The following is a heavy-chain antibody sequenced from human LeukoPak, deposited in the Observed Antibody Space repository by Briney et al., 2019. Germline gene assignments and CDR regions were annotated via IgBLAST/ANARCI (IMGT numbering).Heavy chain of an antibody. CDR2: ISHSGST. CDR1: GGSFSDYY. CDR3: ARVNRIRQLVRFYFDY. V-gene: IGHV4-34*01. D-gene: IGHD6-13*01. J-gene: IGHJ4*02. Sequence: SETLSLTCTVYGGSFSDYYWSWIRKPPGKGLEWFGEISHSGSTKFNPSLKSRVTISVDTSRNQFSLKLSSVTAADTAVYYCARVNRIRQLVRFYFDYWGQGTLVTVSS.